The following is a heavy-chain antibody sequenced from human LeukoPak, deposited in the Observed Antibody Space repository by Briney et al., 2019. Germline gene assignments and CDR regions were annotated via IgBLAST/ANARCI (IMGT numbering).Heavy chain of an antibody. D-gene: IGHD3-22*01. CDR2: ISGSGGST. V-gene: IGHV3-23*01. CDR3: AKSSYYDSSGYYREYYFDF. Sequence: GRSLRLSCAASRFTFSTYGMSWVRQAPGKGLEWVSSISGSGGSTNYADSVKGRFTISRDNSKNTLYLQMNSLRDEDTAVYYCAKSSYYDSSGYYREYYFDFWGQGTLVTVSS. J-gene: IGHJ4*02. CDR1: RFTFSTYG.